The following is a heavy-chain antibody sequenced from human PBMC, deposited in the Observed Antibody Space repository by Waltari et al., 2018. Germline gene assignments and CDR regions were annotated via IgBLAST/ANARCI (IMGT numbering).Heavy chain of an antibody. J-gene: IGHJ4*02. D-gene: IGHD5-18*01. Sequence: EVQLVESGGGFVHPGGALRLSCAASGFAVSSNPMAWVRQAPGKGLEWVSIIYSAGSTYYEDSVMGRFTISRDISKNTLHLQMNRLTTEDTATYYCATARDEQTAMVYFDHWGEGSLVSVSS. CDR3: ATARDEQTAMVYFDH. CDR1: GFAVSSNP. CDR2: IYSAGST. V-gene: IGHV3-66*02.